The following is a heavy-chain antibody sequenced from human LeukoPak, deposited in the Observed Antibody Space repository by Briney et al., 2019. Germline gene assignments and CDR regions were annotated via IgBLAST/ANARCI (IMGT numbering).Heavy chain of an antibody. Sequence: PSETLSLTCTVSGGSISSYYWSWFRQPPGKGLEWIGYIYSSGSTNYNPALKTRVTISVDTSKNQFSLKLSSVTAADTAVYYCARVRAYYYDSSGYSQRDYDAFDIWGQGTMVTVSS. CDR2: IYSSGST. CDR3: ARVRAYYYDSSGYSQRDYDAFDI. D-gene: IGHD3-22*01. CDR1: GGSISSYY. V-gene: IGHV4-59*08. J-gene: IGHJ3*02.